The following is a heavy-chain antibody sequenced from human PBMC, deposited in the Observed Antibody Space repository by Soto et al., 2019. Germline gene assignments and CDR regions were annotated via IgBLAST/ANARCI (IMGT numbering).Heavy chain of an antibody. CDR2: IYYSGST. CDR1: GGSISSSSYY. CDR3: ARLMRYYYDSSGYYLFEY. D-gene: IGHD3-22*01. V-gene: IGHV4-39*01. Sequence: SETLSLTRTVSGGSISSSSYYWGWIRQPPGKGLEWIGSIYYSGSTYYNPSLKSRVTISVDTSKNQFSLKLSSVTAADTAVYYCARLMRYYYDSSGYYLFEYWGQGTLVTVSS. J-gene: IGHJ4*02.